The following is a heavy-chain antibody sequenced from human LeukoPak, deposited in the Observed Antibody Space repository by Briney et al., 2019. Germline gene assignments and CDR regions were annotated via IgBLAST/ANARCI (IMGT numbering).Heavy chain of an antibody. V-gene: IGHV3-73*01. J-gene: IGHJ4*02. CDR1: GFTFSGSA. Sequence: GGSLRLSCAASGFTFSGSAMHWVRQASGKGLEWVGRIRSKANSYATAYAASVKGRFTISRDDSKNTAYLQMNRLKTEDTAVYYCTRHTYSSGWNDYWGQGTLVTVSS. D-gene: IGHD6-19*01. CDR2: IRSKANSYAT. CDR3: TRHTYSSGWNDY.